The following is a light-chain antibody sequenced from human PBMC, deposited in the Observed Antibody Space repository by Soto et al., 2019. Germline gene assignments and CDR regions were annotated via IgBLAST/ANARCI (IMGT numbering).Light chain of an antibody. CDR1: QSVRSW. Sequence: DIQMTQSPSTLSASVGDRVTITCRASQSVRSWLAWYQQKPGRAPKFLIYSASTLQSGVPSRFSGSGSGPDFTLTIASLQPEDSATYYCQQSYNLPWTFGPGTKVDIK. V-gene: IGKV1-39*01. J-gene: IGKJ1*01. CDR2: SAS. CDR3: QQSYNLPWT.